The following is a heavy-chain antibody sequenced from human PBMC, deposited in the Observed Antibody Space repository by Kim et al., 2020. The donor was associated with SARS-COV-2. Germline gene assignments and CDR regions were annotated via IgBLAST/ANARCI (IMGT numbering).Heavy chain of an antibody. Sequence: ASVKVSCKASGYTFTSYAMHWVRQAPGQRLEWMGWINAGNGNTKYSQKFQGRVTITRDTSASTAYMELSSLRSEDTAVYCCSRDYPPRTTLWGRKSSSPGGYWGQGTLVTVSS. V-gene: IGHV1-3*01. CDR2: INAGNGNT. J-gene: IGHJ4*02. CDR3: SRDYPPRTTLWGRKSSSPGGY. D-gene: IGHD3-16*01. CDR1: GYTFTSYA.